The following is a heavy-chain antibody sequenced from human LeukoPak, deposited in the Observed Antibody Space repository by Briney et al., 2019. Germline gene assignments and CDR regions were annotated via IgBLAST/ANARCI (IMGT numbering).Heavy chain of an antibody. V-gene: IGHV1-69*13. CDR1: GGTFSSYA. Sequence: SVEVSCKASGGTFSSYAISWVRQAPGQGLEWMGGIIPIFGTANYAQKFQGRVTITADESTSTAYMELSSLRSEDTAVYYCARGGIGGAARGYYYYYMDAWGKGTTVTVSS. D-gene: IGHD6-13*01. J-gene: IGHJ6*03. CDR2: IIPIFGTA. CDR3: ARGGIGGAARGYYYYYMDA.